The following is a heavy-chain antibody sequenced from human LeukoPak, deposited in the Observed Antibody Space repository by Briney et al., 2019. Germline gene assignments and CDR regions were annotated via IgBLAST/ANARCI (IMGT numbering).Heavy chain of an antibody. J-gene: IGHJ3*02. CDR1: GYTFTSYG. CDR3: ARVGKVRGVIINAFDI. Sequence: ASVKVSCKASGYTFTSYGISWVRQAPGQGLEWMGWISAYNGNTNYAQKLQGRVTMTTDTSTSTAYMELRGLRSDDTAVYYCARVGKVRGVIINAFDIWGQGTMVTVSS. CDR2: ISAYNGNT. V-gene: IGHV1-18*01. D-gene: IGHD3-10*01.